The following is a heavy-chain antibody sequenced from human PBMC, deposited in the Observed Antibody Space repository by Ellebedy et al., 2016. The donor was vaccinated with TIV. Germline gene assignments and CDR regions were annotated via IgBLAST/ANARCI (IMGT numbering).Heavy chain of an antibody. D-gene: IGHD3-10*01. CDR2: ISYDGSNK. CDR3: ARDRGSGSYNYYYGMDV. CDR1: GFTFSSYA. V-gene: IGHV3-30*04. Sequence: GESLKISXAASGFTFSSYAMHWVRQAPGKGLEWVAVISYDGSNKYYADSVKGRFTISRDNSKNTLYLQMNSLRAEDTAVYYCARDRGSGSYNYYYGMDVWGQGTTVTVSS. J-gene: IGHJ6*02.